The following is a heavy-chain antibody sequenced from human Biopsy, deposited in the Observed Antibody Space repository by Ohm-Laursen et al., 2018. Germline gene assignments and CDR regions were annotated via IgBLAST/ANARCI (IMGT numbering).Heavy chain of an antibody. J-gene: IGHJ6*01. D-gene: IGHD6-6*01. Sequence: ASVKASCKTSGYTFTAYGISWVRQAPGQGPEWMGWISPSSGGTNYAQKFQGRVTMIRDTSATTGYMELSSLRSDDTAVYYCARDSSRRAREGGTDVWGQGTTVTVSS. CDR3: ARDSSRRAREGGTDV. CDR2: ISPSSGGT. V-gene: IGHV1-2*02. CDR1: GYTFTAYG.